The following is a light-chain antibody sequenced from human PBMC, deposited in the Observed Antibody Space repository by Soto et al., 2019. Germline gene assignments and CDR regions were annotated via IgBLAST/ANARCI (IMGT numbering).Light chain of an antibody. CDR2: EVT. Sequence: QSVLTQPASVSGSPGQSITISCTGTSGDIGSYNRVSWCQQHPGKAPKLIIYEVTDRPSGVSNRFSGSKSGNTASLTISGLQAEDEAEYYCSSYTNINTRACVFGTGTKV. J-gene: IGLJ1*01. CDR1: SGDIGSYNR. V-gene: IGLV2-14*01. CDR3: SSYTNINTRACV.